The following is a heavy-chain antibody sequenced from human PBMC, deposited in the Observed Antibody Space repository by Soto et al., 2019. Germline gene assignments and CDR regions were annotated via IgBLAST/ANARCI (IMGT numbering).Heavy chain of an antibody. CDR1: GGSFSGYY. Sequence: PSETLCLTCAVYGGSFSGYYWSWIRQPPGKGLEWIGEINHSGSTNYNPSLKSRVTISVDTSKNQFSLKLSSVTAADTAVYYCARMKKDIVLMVYAIPNFDYWGQGTLVTVS. CDR3: ARMKKDIVLMVYAIPNFDY. D-gene: IGHD2-8*01. V-gene: IGHV4-34*01. J-gene: IGHJ4*02. CDR2: INHSGST.